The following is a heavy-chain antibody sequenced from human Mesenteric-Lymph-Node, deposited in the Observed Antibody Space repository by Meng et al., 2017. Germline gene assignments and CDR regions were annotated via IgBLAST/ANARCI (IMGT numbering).Heavy chain of an antibody. CDR3: ARSLKAPGIAAAGTFDY. J-gene: IGHJ4*02. V-gene: IGHV3-11*04. CDR1: GFTFSDYY. Sequence: GESLKISCAASGFTFSDYYMSWIRQAPGKGLEWVSYISSSGSTIYYADSVKGRFTISRDNAKNSLYLQMNSLRAEDTAVYYCARSLKAPGIAAAGTFDYWGQGTLVTVSS. D-gene: IGHD6-13*01. CDR2: ISSSGSTI.